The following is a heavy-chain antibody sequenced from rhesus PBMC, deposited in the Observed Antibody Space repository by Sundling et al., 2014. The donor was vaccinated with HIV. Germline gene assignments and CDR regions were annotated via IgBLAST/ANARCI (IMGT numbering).Heavy chain of an antibody. J-gene: IGHJ4*01. Sequence: EVQLVESGGGLVQPGGSLRLSCAVSRFTFSSYGMSWVRQAPGKGLEWVSSISSASSYINYADSVKGRFTISRDNAKNSLSLQMNSLRAEDTAVYFCTTIFGLVHFDYWGQGVLVTVSS. V-gene: IGHV3-136*01. CDR2: ISSASSYI. CDR3: TTIFGLVHFDY. D-gene: IGHD3-3*01. CDR1: RFTFSSYG.